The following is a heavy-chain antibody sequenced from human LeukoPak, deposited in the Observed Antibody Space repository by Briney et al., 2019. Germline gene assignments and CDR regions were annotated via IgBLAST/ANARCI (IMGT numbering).Heavy chain of an antibody. CDR2: IYYSGST. CDR1: GGSISSGGYY. V-gene: IGHV4-31*03. Sequence: TLSLTCTVSGGSISSGGYYWSWIRQHPGKGLEWIGYIYYSGSTYYNPSLKSRVTISVDTSKNQFSLTLSSVTAADTAVYYCARVGSDILTGYGAFDIWGQGTMVTVSS. CDR3: ARVGSDILTGYGAFDI. J-gene: IGHJ3*02. D-gene: IGHD3-9*01.